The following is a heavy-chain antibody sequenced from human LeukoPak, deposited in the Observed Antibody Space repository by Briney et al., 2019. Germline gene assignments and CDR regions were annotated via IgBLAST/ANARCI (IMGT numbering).Heavy chain of an antibody. CDR2: IIPILGIA. CDR3: ARDHDSGLALDY. V-gene: IGHV1-69*04. J-gene: IGHJ4*02. CDR1: GGTFSSYA. Sequence: GSSVKVSCKASGGTFSSYAISWVRQAPGQGLEWMGRIIPILGIANYAQKFQGRVTITADKSTSTAYMELSSLRSEDTAVYYCARDHDSGLALDYWGQGTLVTVSS. D-gene: IGHD3-10*01.